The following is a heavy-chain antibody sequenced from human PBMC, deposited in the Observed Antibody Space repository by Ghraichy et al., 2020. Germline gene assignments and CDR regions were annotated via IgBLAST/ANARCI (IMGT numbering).Heavy chain of an antibody. CDR3: ATLRSGTYSDFDY. J-gene: IGHJ4*02. CDR1: GITFSSCA. V-gene: IGHV3-23*01. Sequence: GSLRFSCAASGITFSSCAMTWVRQTPGKGLEWVSLITGSGGGTYYADSVRGRFTISRDNSKDTLYLHMLNLRAEDTAVYYCATLRSGTYSDFDYWGQGTLVTVSS. CDR2: ITGSGGGT. D-gene: IGHD1-26*01.